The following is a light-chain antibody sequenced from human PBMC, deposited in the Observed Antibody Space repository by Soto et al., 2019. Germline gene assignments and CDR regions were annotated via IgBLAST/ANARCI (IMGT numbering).Light chain of an antibody. V-gene: IGKV1-5*03. Sequence: DIQMTQSPFTLSASVGDRVTITCRASQSISRWLAWYQQKPGKAPKLLIYRASSLESGVPSRFSGSGFGTEFTLTSSGLQSDDSATYYCQQYQTWTFGQGTKVEIK. CDR1: QSISRW. CDR2: RAS. CDR3: QQYQTWT. J-gene: IGKJ1*01.